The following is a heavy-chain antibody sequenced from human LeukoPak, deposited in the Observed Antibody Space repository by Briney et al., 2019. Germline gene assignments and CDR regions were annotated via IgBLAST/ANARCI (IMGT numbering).Heavy chain of an antibody. V-gene: IGHV3-48*03. CDR3: VRDLVY. CDR2: ISSGGGTI. Sequence: GGSLRLSCAASGFTFSSYEMNWVRQGPAKGLEWFSYISSGGGTIYYADSVKGRFTISRDNAKNSLYLQMNSLRAEDTAVYYCVRDLVYWGQGTLVTVSS. J-gene: IGHJ1*01. CDR1: GFTFSSYE.